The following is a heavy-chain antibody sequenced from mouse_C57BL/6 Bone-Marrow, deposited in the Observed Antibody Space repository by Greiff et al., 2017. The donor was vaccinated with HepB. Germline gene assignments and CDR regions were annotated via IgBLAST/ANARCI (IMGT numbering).Heavy chain of an antibody. D-gene: IGHD4-1*01. CDR1: GYTFTSYW. CDR2: IDPSDSYT. J-gene: IGHJ2*01. CDR3: ASWDFDY. Sequence: QVQLQQPGAELVKPGASVKLSCKASGYTFTSYWMQWVKQRPGQGLEWIGEIDPSDSYTNYNQKFKGKATLTVETSSSPAYMQLSSLTSEDSAVYYCASWDFDYWGQGTTLTVSS. V-gene: IGHV1-50*01.